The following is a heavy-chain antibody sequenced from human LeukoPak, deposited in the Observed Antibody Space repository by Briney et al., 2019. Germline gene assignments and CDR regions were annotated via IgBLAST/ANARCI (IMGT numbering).Heavy chain of an antibody. J-gene: IGHJ4*02. V-gene: IGHV1-3*01. D-gene: IGHD3-16*01. CDR1: GYTFTSYA. CDR3: AGGGTRYFDY. CDR2: INAGNGNT. Sequence: ASVKVSCKASGYTFTSYAMHWVRQAPGQRLEWMGWINAGNGNTKYSQKFQGRVTMTRDTSTSTVYMELSSLRSEDTAVYYCAGGGTRYFDYWGQGTLVTVSS.